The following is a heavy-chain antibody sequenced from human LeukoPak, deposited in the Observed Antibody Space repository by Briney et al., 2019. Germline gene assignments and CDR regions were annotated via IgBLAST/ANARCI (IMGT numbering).Heavy chain of an antibody. CDR3: ARMPTYDSSGYPLDY. CDR1: GFSLSTSGMC. J-gene: IGHJ4*02. V-gene: IGHV2-70*11. D-gene: IGHD3-22*01. Sequence: SAPTLAKHTQTLTLTCTFSGFSLSTSGMCVSWIRQPPGKAVTWLERIDWDDDKYYSTSLKTRLTISKDTSKNQVVLTMTNMDPVDTATYYCARMPTYDSSGYPLDYWGQGTLVTVSS. CDR2: IDWDDDK.